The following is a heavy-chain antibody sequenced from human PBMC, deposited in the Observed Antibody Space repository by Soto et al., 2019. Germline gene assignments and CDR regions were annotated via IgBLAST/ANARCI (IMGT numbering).Heavy chain of an antibody. CDR3: AKDSVLRFLEWLLEDGDGIDV. J-gene: IGHJ6*01. CDR1: GFTFSSYG. CDR2: VSYDGSNK. Sequence: QVQLVESGGGVVQPGRSLRLSCAASGFTFSSYGMHWVRQAPGKGLEWVAVVSYDGSNKYYADSVKGRFTISRDNSKNTLYLQMNSLRAEDTAVYYCAKDSVLRFLEWLLEDGDGIDVWGQGTTVTVSS. D-gene: IGHD3-3*01. V-gene: IGHV3-30*18.